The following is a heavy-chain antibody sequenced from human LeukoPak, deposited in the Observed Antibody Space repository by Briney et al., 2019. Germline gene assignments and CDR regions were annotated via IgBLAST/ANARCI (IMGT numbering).Heavy chain of an antibody. CDR2: INSASSDI. Sequence: GGSLRLSCAASGFAFSTYTMNWVRQAPGKGLEWISCINSASSDIYYADSVWGRFTISRDNAKNSLYLQMNSLRAEGTGVYYCARDRYPLGSYAPPFDYWGQGILVTVSS. CDR1: GFAFSTYT. CDR3: ARDRYPLGSYAPPFDY. J-gene: IGHJ4*02. V-gene: IGHV3-21*01. D-gene: IGHD3-16*01.